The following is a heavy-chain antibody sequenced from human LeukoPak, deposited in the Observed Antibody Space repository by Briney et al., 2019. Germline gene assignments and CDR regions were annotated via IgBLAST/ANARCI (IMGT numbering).Heavy chain of an antibody. CDR1: GFTFSSYA. CDR3: AKAMTTVSRYYYYGMDV. V-gene: IGHV3-23*01. CDR2: ISGSGGGT. D-gene: IGHD4-17*01. J-gene: IGHJ6*02. Sequence: GGSLRLSCAASGFTFSSYAMNWVRQAPGKGLEWVSAISGSGGGTYYADSVKGRFTISRDSSMNTLYLQMNSLRAEDTAVYYCAKAMTTVSRYYYYGMDVWGQGTTVTVSS.